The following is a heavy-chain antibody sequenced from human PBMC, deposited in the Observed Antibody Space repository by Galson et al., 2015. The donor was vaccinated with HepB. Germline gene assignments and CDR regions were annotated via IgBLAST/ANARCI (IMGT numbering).Heavy chain of an antibody. D-gene: IGHD4-23*01. Sequence: SLRLSCAASGFTFSSYWMSWVRQAPGKGLEWVANIKQDGSEKYYVDSVKGRFTISRDNAKNSLYLQMNSLRAEDTAVYYCAREKGSYGGGTGWQFDYWGQGTLVTVSS. CDR2: IKQDGSEK. CDR1: GFTFSSYW. V-gene: IGHV3-7*03. J-gene: IGHJ4*02. CDR3: AREKGSYGGGTGWQFDY.